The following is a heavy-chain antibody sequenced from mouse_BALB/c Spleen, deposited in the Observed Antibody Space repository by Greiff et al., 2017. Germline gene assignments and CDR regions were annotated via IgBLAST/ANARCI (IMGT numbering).Heavy chain of an antibody. CDR2: ISYSGST. V-gene: IGHV3-2*02. J-gene: IGHJ4*01. Sequence: EVKLVESGPGLVKPSQSLSLTCTVTGYSITSDYAWNWIRQFPGNKLEWMGYISYSGSTSYNPSLKSRISITRDTSKNQFFLQLNSVTTEDTATYYCARSGLLLDAMDYWGQGTSVTVSS. D-gene: IGHD2-1*01. CDR1: GYSITSDYA. CDR3: ARSGLLLDAMDY.